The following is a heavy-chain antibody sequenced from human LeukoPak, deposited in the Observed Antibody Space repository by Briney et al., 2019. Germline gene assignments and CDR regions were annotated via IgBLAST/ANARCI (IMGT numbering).Heavy chain of an antibody. V-gene: IGHV4-59*03. D-gene: IGHD7-27*01. CDR3: AKTNWGAFDI. Sequence: SETLSLTCTVSGGSISSSYWRWIRQPPGKGLEWIGFIYYSGNTHYNPSLKSRVTISVDTSKNLFSLKLTSVTAADTAVYYCAKTNWGAFDIWGQGTMVTVSS. J-gene: IGHJ3*02. CDR2: IYYSGNT. CDR1: GGSISSSY.